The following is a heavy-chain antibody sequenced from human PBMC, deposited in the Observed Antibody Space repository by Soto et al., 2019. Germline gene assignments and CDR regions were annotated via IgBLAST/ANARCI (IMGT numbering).Heavy chain of an antibody. Sequence: GGSLRLSCASSGFTFSSYGMHWVRQATGKGLEWVAVISYDGSNKYYADSVKGRFTISRDNSKNTLYLQMNSLRAEDTAVYYCAKDLDPGQQLGAPPPHINYYYYYGMDVWGQGTTVTVSS. V-gene: IGHV3-30*18. CDR2: ISYDGSNK. CDR3: AKDLDPGQQLGAPPPHINYYYYYGMDV. CDR1: GFTFSSYG. D-gene: IGHD6-13*01. J-gene: IGHJ6*02.